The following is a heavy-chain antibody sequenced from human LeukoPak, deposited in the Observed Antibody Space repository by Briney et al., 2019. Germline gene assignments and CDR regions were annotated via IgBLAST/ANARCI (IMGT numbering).Heavy chain of an antibody. V-gene: IGHV4-39*01. Sequence: SETLSLTCTVSGGSISSSSYYWGWIRQPPGKGLEWIGSIYYSGGTYYNPSLKSRVTISVDTSKNQFSLKLSSVTAADTAVYYCAGQVRKWIVATIDYFDYWGQGTLVTVSS. D-gene: IGHD5-12*01. CDR1: GGSISSSSYY. CDR2: IYYSGGT. J-gene: IGHJ4*02. CDR3: AGQVRKWIVATIDYFDY.